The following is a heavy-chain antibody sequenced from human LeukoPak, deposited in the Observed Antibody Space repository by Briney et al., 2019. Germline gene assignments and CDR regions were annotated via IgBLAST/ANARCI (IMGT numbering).Heavy chain of an antibody. CDR1: GFTFSNAW. CDR3: TTDKQITIFGVVKVRKEYYFDY. CDR2: IKSKTDGGTT. J-gene: IGHJ4*02. D-gene: IGHD3-3*01. Sequence: PGGSLRLSCAASGFTFSNAWMSWVRQAPGKGLEWVGRIKSKTDGGTTDYAAPVKGRFTISRDDSKNTLYLQMSSLKTEDTAVYYCTTDKQITIFGVVKVRKEYYFDYWGQGTLVTVSS. V-gene: IGHV3-15*01.